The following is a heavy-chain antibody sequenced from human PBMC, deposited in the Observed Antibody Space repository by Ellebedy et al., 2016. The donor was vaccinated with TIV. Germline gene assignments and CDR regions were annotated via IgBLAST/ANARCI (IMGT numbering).Heavy chain of an antibody. D-gene: IGHD1-26*01. Sequence: MPSETLSLTCAVYGGSFSSYYWSWLRQPPGKGLEWIGYIYYTGSTNYNPSLKSRLSISVDTSKNQFSLKLSSVTAADTAVYYCASLRGGNFDYWGPGTLVTVSS. CDR2: IYYTGST. CDR3: ASLRGGNFDY. CDR1: GGSFSSYY. V-gene: IGHV4-59*08. J-gene: IGHJ4*02.